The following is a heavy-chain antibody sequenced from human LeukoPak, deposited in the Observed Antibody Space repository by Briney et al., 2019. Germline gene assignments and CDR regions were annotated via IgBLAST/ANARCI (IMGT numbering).Heavy chain of an antibody. V-gene: IGHV1-69*05. J-gene: IGHJ3*02. CDR1: GGTFSSYA. CDR2: IIPIFGTA. Sequence: GSSVKVSCKASGGTFSSYAISWVRQAAGQGLEWMGGIIPIFGTANYAQKFQGRVTITTDESTSTAYMELSSLRSEDTAVYYCAIGAGRDGYDAFDIWGQGTMVTVSS. D-gene: IGHD5-24*01. CDR3: AIGAGRDGYDAFDI.